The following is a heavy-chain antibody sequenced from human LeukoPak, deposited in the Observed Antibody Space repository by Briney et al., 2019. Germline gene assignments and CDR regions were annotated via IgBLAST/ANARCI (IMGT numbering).Heavy chain of an antibody. CDR1: GGSISSSSYY. CDR2: IYYSGST. J-gene: IGHJ4*02. V-gene: IGHV4-39*01. CDR3: ERHGSGYVEY. D-gene: IGHD3-3*01. Sequence: SETLSLTCTVSGGSISSSSYYWGWIRQHRGKGLEWIGSIYYSGSTYYNPSLKRRVTISVDTSKNEFSLKLSSVTAADTAVYYCERHGSGYVEYWGQGTLVTVSS.